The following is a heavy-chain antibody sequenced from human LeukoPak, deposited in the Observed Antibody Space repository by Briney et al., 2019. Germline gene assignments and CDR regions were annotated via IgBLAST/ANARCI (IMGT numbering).Heavy chain of an antibody. V-gene: IGHV4-39*07. CDR2: IYYSGST. Sequence: SETLSLTCTVSGGSISSSSYYWGWIRQPPGKGLEWIGSIYYSGSTYYNPSLKSRVTISVDTSKNQFSLKLSSVTAADTAVYYCARVVKYRYCSGGSCPLDYWGQGTLVTVSS. J-gene: IGHJ4*02. CDR1: GGSISSSSYY. D-gene: IGHD2-15*01. CDR3: ARVVKYRYCSGGSCPLDY.